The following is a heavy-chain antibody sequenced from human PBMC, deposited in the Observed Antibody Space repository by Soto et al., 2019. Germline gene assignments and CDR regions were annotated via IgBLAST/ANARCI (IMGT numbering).Heavy chain of an antibody. CDR2: IIPLFGTP. Sequence: QVQLVQSGSEVKKPGSSVKVSCKASPGTFSTYAVSWVRQAPGQGLEWMGGIIPLFGTPNYAQKFQGRVTMTADESTRTVYMELSSLTSEDTAVYYCARGDMYYYGSGSYYSWFDPWGQGTLVSVSS. J-gene: IGHJ5*02. CDR1: PGTFSTYA. CDR3: ARGDMYYYGSGSYYSWFDP. V-gene: IGHV1-69*01. D-gene: IGHD3-10*01.